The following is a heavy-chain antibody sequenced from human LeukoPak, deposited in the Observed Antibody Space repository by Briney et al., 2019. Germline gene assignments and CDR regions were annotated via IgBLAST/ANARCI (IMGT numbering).Heavy chain of an antibody. CDR3: AKDLSERWLQYYFDY. Sequence: GGSLRLSCAASGFTFSSYAMSWVRQAPGKGLEWVSAISGSGGSTYYADSVKGRFTISRDNSKNTLYLQMSSLRAEDTAVYYCAKDLSERWLQYYFDYWGQGTLVTVSS. CDR1: GFTFSSYA. CDR2: ISGSGGST. J-gene: IGHJ4*02. V-gene: IGHV3-23*01. D-gene: IGHD5-24*01.